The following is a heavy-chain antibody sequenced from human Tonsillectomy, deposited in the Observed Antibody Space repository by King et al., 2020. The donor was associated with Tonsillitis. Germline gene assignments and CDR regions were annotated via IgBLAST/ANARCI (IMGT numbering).Heavy chain of an antibody. CDR2: ISGGGGST. V-gene: IGHV3-23*04. D-gene: IGHD5-12*01. J-gene: IGHJ3*01. CDR1: GFTFSSYA. CDR3: ARDKVATRPRDAFDL. Sequence: VQLVESGGGLVQIGGSLRLSCAASGFTFSSYAMSGVRQAPGRGLEGASRISGGGGSTYSADSVKGRFTISRDNSKNTLYLQMNSLRAEDTAVYYCARDKVATRPRDAFDLWGQGTMVTVSS.